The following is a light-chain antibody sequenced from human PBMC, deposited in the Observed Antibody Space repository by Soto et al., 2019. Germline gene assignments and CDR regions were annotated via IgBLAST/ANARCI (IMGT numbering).Light chain of an antibody. CDR3: SSYTTTSAVA. J-gene: IGLJ2*01. V-gene: IGLV2-14*03. Sequence: QSALTLPASVSGSPGQWITISCTGTSSDVGGYNYVSWYQQHPGKAPKLMIYDVTNQPSGVSYRFSGSKSGNTASLTISGLQAEDEADYYCSSYTTTSAVAFGGGTKVTVL. CDR2: DVT. CDR1: SSDVGGYNY.